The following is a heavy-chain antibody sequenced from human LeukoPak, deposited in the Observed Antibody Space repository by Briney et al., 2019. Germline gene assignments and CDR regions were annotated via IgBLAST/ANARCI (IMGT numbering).Heavy chain of an antibody. CDR2: IYSGGST. V-gene: IGHV3-53*01. CDR1: GFTVSSNY. D-gene: IGHD3-10*01. Sequence: GGSLRLSCAASGFTVSSNYMSWVRQAPGKGLEWVSVIYSGGSTYYADSVKGRFTISRDNSKNTLYLQMSSLTAEDTAVYYCAKGGTYYYASGTLYWGQGTLVTVSS. J-gene: IGHJ4*02. CDR3: AKGGTYYYASGTLY.